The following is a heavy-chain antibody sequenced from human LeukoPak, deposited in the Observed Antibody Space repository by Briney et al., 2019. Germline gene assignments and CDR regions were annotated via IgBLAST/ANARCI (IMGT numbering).Heavy chain of an antibody. J-gene: IGHJ4*02. CDR3: ARAIVARAPPDY. V-gene: IGHV3-74*01. Sequence: GGSLRLSCAASGFTFSSYWMHWVRQAPGEGLVWVSRINTDGSSTSYADSVKGRFTISRDNAKNTLYLQMNSLRAEDTAVYYCARAIVARAPPDYWGQGTLVTVSS. CDR1: GFTFSSYW. CDR2: INTDGSST. D-gene: IGHD5-12*01.